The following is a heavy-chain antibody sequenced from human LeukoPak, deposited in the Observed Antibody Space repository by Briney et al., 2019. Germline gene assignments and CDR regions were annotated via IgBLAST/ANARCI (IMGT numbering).Heavy chain of an antibody. V-gene: IGHV1-2*02. CDR1: GYTFTDYY. J-gene: IGHJ5*02. CDR3: ARDQYNWTENWFDP. CDR2: INPNSGGT. Sequence: ASVKVSCKASGYTFTDYYMHWVRQAPGQGLEWMGWINPNSGGTNYAQKFQGRVTMTRDTSISTAYMELSRLRSDDTAVYYCARDQYNWTENWFDPWGQGTLVTVSS. D-gene: IGHD1-20*01.